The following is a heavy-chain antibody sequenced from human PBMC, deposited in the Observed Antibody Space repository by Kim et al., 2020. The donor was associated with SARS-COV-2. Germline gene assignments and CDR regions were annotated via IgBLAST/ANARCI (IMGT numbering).Heavy chain of an antibody. CDR3: ARAGIVVVVAAFIDAFDI. CDR1: GFTFSSYA. V-gene: IGHV3-23*01. J-gene: IGHJ3*02. Sequence: GGSLRLSCAASGFTFSSYAMSWVRQAPGKGLEWVSAISGSGGSTYYADSVKGRFTISRDNSKNTLYLQMNSLRAEDTAVYYCARAGIVVVVAAFIDAFDIWGQGTMVTVSS. D-gene: IGHD2-15*01. CDR2: ISGSGGST.